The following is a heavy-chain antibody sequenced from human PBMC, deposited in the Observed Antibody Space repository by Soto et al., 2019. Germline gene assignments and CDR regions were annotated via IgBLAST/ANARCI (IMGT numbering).Heavy chain of an antibody. J-gene: IGHJ4*02. CDR1: GGSISSGGYY. D-gene: IGHD3-9*01. V-gene: IGHV4-31*03. CDR2: IYYSGST. Sequence: SETLSLTCTVSGGSISSGGYYWSWIRQHPGKGLEWIGYIYYSGSTYYNPSLKSRVTISVDTSKNQFSLKLSSVTAADTAVYYCARAPTGYFDWSYFDDWGQGPPVTGSS. CDR3: ARAPTGYFDWSYFDD.